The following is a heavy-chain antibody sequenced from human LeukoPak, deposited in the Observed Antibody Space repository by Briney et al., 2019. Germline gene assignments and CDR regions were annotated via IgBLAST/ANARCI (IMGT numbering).Heavy chain of an antibody. CDR1: GGSFSGYY. CDR3: ARGVKPVYSYGLDY. D-gene: IGHD5-18*01. CDR2: INHSGST. J-gene: IGHJ4*02. V-gene: IGHV4-34*01. Sequence: PSETLSLTCAVYGGSFSGYYWSWLRQPPGKGLEWIGEINHSGSTNYNPSLKSRVTISVDTSKNQFSLKLSSVTAADTAVYYCARGVKPVYSYGLDYWGQGTLVTVSS.